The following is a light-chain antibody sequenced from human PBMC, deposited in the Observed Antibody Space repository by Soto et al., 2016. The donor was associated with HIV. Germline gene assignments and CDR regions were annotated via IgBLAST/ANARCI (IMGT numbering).Light chain of an antibody. CDR1: RVGGKS. J-gene: IGLJ2*01. V-gene: IGLV3-21*03. CDR2: ADS. Sequence: SYELTQPPSVSVAPRKTASITCGGNRVGGKSVHWYQQKPGQAPVMVLFADSGRPSGIPERFSGSNSENTATLTISRVEAGDEADYYCQVWDGSSRHWVFGGGTKLTVL. CDR3: QVWDGSSRHWV.